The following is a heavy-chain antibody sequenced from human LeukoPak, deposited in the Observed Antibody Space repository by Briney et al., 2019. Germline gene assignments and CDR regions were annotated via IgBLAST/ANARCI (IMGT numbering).Heavy chain of an antibody. J-gene: IGHJ6*03. CDR2: ITLSGGST. CDR3: AKRGNPAVGHHYLDV. CDR1: GFTFSSYW. D-gene: IGHD2-2*01. V-gene: IGHV3-23*01. Sequence: GGSLRLSCAASGFTFSSYWMHWVRQAPGKGLVWVSSITLSGGSTFYADSVKGRFTISRDNSRNTLYLQMNSLGAEDTAVYYCAKRGNPAVGHHYLDVWGEGTTVSVSS.